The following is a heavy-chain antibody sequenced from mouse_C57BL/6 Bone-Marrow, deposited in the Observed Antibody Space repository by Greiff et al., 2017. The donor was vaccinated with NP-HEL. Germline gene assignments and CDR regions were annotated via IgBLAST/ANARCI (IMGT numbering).Heavy chain of an antibody. V-gene: IGHV2-2*01. CDR1: GFSLTSYG. CDR3: AKNYDYLYYYAMDY. CDR2: IWSGGST. Sequence: QVQLKQSGPGLVQPSQSLSITCTVSGFSLTSYGVHWVRQSPGKGLEWLGVIWSGGSTDYNAAFISRLSISKDNSKSQVFFKMNSLQADDTAIYYCAKNYDYLYYYAMDYWGQGTSVTVPS. J-gene: IGHJ4*01. D-gene: IGHD2-4*01.